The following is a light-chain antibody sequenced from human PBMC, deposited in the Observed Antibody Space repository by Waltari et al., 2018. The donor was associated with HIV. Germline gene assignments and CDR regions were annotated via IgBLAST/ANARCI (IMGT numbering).Light chain of an antibody. CDR3: CAYAGSTTYVI. CDR1: SRDVGGYHL. Sequence: QSALTQPASVSGSPGQSITISCTGTSRDVGGYHLVSWYQQHPGKAPKLMIYEVSKRPSGGSNRFSGSKSGNTASLTISGLQAEDEADYYCCAYAGSTTYVIFGGGTKLTVL. V-gene: IGLV2-23*02. J-gene: IGLJ2*01. CDR2: EVS.